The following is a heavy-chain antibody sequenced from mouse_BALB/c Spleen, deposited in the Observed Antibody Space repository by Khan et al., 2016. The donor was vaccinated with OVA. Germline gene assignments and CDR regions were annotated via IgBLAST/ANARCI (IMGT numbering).Heavy chain of an antibody. CDR2: INPSSGYT. Sequence: VQLQQSGAELARPGASVKMSCKASGYTFTSYTIHWIKQRPGQGLEWIGYINPSSGYTNYNQKFKDKATLTADKSSTTAYMQLSSLTSDASAVYYCARDGAYYRNDGWFAYWGQGTLVTVSA. J-gene: IGHJ3*01. CDR3: ARDGAYYRNDGWFAY. D-gene: IGHD2-14*01. CDR1: GYTFTSYT. V-gene: IGHV1-4*01.